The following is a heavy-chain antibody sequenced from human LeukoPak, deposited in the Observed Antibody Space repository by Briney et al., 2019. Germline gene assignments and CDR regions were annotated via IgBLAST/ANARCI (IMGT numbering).Heavy chain of an antibody. V-gene: IGHV1-18*01. CDR2: ISAYNGNT. CDR1: GYTFTSYG. D-gene: IGHD6-19*01. CDR3: ARDGAISVVGGFSDY. Sequence: ASVKVSCKASGYTFTSYGISWVRQAPGQGLEWMGWISAYNGNTNYAQKLQGRVTMTTDTSTSTAYMELRSLRSDDTAVYYCARDGAISVVGGFSDYWGQGTLVTVSS. J-gene: IGHJ4*02.